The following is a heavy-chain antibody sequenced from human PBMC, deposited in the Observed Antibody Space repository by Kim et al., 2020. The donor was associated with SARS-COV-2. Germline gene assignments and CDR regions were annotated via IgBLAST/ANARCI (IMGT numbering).Heavy chain of an antibody. CDR3: ARDRYDYGGNSGASYYYYGMDV. Sequence: ASVKVSCKASGYTFTSYAMNWVRQAPGQGLEWMGWINTNTGNPTYAQGFTGRFVFSLDTSVSTAYLQISSLKAEDTAVYYCARDRYDYGGNSGASYYYYGMDVWGQGTTVTVSS. V-gene: IGHV7-4-1*02. CDR1: GYTFTSYA. D-gene: IGHD4-17*01. J-gene: IGHJ6*02. CDR2: INTNTGNP.